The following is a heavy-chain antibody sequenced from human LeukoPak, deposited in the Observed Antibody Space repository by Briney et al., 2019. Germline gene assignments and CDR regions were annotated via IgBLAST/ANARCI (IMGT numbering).Heavy chain of an antibody. V-gene: IGHV3-9*01. J-gene: IGHJ4*02. CDR1: GFTFDDYA. CDR3: AKDTSGYPIYYFDY. D-gene: IGHD3-22*01. Sequence: GGSLKLSCAASGFTFDDYAMHWVRQAPGKGLEWVSGISWNSGSIGYSDSVKGRFTISRDNAKNSLYLQMNSLRAEDTALYYCAKDTSGYPIYYFDYWGQGTLVTVSS. CDR2: ISWNSGSI.